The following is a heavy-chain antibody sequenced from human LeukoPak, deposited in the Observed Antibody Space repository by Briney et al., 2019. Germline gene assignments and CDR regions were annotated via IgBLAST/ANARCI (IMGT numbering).Heavy chain of an antibody. Sequence: GGSLRLSCAASGFTFSSYAMSWVRQAPGKGLEWVSAIGSGGTTYYADSVKGRFTISRDNSKNTLYLQMNSLRAEDTAMYYCAKHRMVRGIITDYYFDYWGQGTLVTVSS. CDR3: AKHRMVRGIITDYYFDY. CDR2: IGSGGTT. J-gene: IGHJ4*02. CDR1: GFTFSSYA. V-gene: IGHV3-23*01. D-gene: IGHD3-10*01.